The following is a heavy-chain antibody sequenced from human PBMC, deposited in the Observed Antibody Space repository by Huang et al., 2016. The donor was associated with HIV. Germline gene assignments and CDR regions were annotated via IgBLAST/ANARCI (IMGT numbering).Heavy chain of an antibody. D-gene: IGHD2-15*01. CDR2: SSSSSNPK. CDR3: ARESCSGGTCYLFDF. V-gene: IGHV3-48*04. CDR1: GFTFGDFH. J-gene: IGHJ4*02. Sequence: EVQLVESGGGLVQPGTSLRLSCAASGFTFGDFHMNWVRQAPGKGLEVISYSSSSSNPKLYADAVKGRLTIARDNARNSLYLQLKSLRVEDTAVYYCARESCSGGTCYLFDFWGQGVLVTVSS.